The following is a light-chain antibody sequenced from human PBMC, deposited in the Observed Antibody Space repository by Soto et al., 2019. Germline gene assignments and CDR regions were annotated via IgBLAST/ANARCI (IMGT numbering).Light chain of an antibody. V-gene: IGKV3-20*01. Sequence: DIVLTQSPGTLSLSPGERATLSCRASQSVSSKYLAWYQQKPGQPPRVLIYGTSIRATGIPARFSGGGSGTDFTLTITRLEPEDFAVYYCQQYGSSLFTFGPGTKVDFK. J-gene: IGKJ3*01. CDR2: GTS. CDR3: QQYGSSLFT. CDR1: QSVSSKY.